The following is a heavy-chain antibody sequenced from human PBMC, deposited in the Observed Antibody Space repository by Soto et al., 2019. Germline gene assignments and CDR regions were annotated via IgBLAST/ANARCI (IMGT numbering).Heavy chain of an antibody. Sequence: EVQLVESGGGLVQPGGSLRVSCAASGFSFTSYWMSWVRQAPGKGLEWVANIKEDGSAKYYLDSVKGRFTISRDNAKNSLYLQMSSLRAEDTAVYYCAREDFVRFDYWGQGNLVTVSS. V-gene: IGHV3-7*01. CDR2: IKEDGSAK. J-gene: IGHJ4*02. CDR1: GFSFTSYW. D-gene: IGHD6-6*01. CDR3: AREDFVRFDY.